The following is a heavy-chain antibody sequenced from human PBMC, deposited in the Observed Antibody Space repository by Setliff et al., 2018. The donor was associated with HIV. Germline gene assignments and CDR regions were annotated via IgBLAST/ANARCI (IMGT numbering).Heavy chain of an antibody. J-gene: IGHJ6*02. CDR2: IYYDGST. Sequence: SETLSLTCTVSGGSISSGPYYWGWIRQPPGKGLEWIGNIYYDGSTYYNPSLKTRVTISVNTYKNQFSLTLRSVTAADTAVYYCARDTLAMVRGVMFVPTESYLGMDVWGQGTTVTVSS. V-gene: IGHV4-39*07. CDR1: GGSISSGPYY. D-gene: IGHD3-10*01. CDR3: ARDTLAMVRGVMFVPTESYLGMDV.